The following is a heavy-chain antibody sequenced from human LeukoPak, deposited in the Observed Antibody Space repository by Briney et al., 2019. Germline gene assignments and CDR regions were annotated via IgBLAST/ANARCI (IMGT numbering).Heavy chain of an antibody. D-gene: IGHD6-19*01. CDR2: ISAYNGNT. CDR3: AREAYSSTAREPFDI. Sequence: ASVKVSCKASGYTFTSYDISWVRQAPGQGLEWMGWISAYNGNTDYAQKLQGRVTMTTDTSTSTAYMELRSLRSDDTAIYYCAREAYSSTAREPFDIWGQGTMVTVSS. V-gene: IGHV1-18*01. J-gene: IGHJ3*02. CDR1: GYTFTSYD.